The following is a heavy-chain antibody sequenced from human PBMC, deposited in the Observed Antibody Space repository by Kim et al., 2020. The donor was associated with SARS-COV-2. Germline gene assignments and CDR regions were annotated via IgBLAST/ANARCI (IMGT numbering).Heavy chain of an antibody. CDR3: ARDGRGITMVRGVIGTTTPGYYFDY. J-gene: IGHJ4*02. CDR1: GFTFSSYG. CDR2: IWYDGSNK. Sequence: GGSLRLSCAASGFTFSSYGMHWVRQAPGKGLEWVAVIWYDGSNKYYADSVKGRFTISRDNSKNTLYLQMNSLRAEDTAVYYCARDGRGITMVRGVIGTTTPGYYFDYWGQGTLVTVSS. D-gene: IGHD3-10*01. V-gene: IGHV3-33*01.